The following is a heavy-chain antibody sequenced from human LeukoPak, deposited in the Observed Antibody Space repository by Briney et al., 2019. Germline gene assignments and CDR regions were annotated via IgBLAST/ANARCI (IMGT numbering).Heavy chain of an antibody. V-gene: IGHV3-7*03. CDR2: IKQDGSEK. CDR3: ARSSSIAARDFDY. J-gene: IGHJ4*02. D-gene: IGHD6-6*01. Sequence: PGGSLRLSCAASGFTFSSYWMSWVRQAPGKGLEWVANIKQDGSEKYYVDSVKGRFTISRDNAKNSLYLQMNSLRAEDTAVYYCARSSSIAARDFDYWGQGTLVTVSS. CDR1: GFTFSSYW.